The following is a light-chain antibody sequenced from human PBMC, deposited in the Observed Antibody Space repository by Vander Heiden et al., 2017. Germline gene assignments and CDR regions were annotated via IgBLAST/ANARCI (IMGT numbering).Light chain of an antibody. J-gene: IGKJ1*01. CDR1: QSISSS. CDR2: EAS. CDR3: QQYNPYAT. V-gene: IGKV1-5*03. Sequence: DIQMNKSPSILSASVGDRGTITCRASQSISSSLAWYQQKPGNAPKLLIYEASTLQSGVPSRFSGSASGTEFTLTISSLQPDDFATYYCQQYNPYATLGQGTKVEIK.